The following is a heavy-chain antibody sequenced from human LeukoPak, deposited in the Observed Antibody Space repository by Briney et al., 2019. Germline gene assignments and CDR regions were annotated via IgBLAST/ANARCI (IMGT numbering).Heavy chain of an antibody. J-gene: IGHJ4*02. CDR3: AKDARTNYYDSSELDY. Sequence: GRSLRLSCAASGFTFDDYAMHWVRQAPGKGLEWVSGISWNSGSIGYADSVKGRFTISRDNAKNSLYLQMNSLRAEDTALYYCAKDARTNYYDSSELDYWGQGTLVTVSS. V-gene: IGHV3-9*01. CDR2: ISWNSGSI. CDR1: GFTFDDYA. D-gene: IGHD3-22*01.